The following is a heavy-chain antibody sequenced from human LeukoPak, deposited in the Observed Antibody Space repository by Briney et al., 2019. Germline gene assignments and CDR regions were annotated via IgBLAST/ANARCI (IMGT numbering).Heavy chain of an antibody. Sequence: KTSETLSLTCTVSGGSISSYYWSWIRQPAGKGLEWIGRIYTSGSTNYNPSLKSRVTMSVDTSKNQFSLKLSSVTAADTAVYYCARDNDYGDYYYYYMDVWGKGTTVTISS. CDR1: GGSISSYY. D-gene: IGHD4-17*01. V-gene: IGHV4-4*07. CDR3: ARDNDYGDYYYYYMDV. CDR2: IYTSGST. J-gene: IGHJ6*03.